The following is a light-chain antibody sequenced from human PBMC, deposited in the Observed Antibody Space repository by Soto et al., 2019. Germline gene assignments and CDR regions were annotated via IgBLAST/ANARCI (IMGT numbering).Light chain of an antibody. J-gene: IGKJ5*01. Sequence: DIQMTQSPSTLCASVGDRVTITCRASQSISSWLAWYQQKPGKAPKLLIYDASSLESGVPSRFSGSGSGTEFTLTISSLQPDDFATYYCQQYNSYSPITFGQGTRLEIK. CDR1: QSISSW. V-gene: IGKV1-5*01. CDR2: DAS. CDR3: QQYNSYSPIT.